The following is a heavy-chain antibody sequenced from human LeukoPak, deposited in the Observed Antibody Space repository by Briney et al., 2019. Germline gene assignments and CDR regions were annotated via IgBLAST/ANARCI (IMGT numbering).Heavy chain of an antibody. CDR1: GGTFSSYA. D-gene: IGHD1-26*01. CDR2: INPNSGGT. Sequence: ASVKVSCKASGGTFSSYAISWVRQAPGQGLEWMGRINPNSGGTNYAQKFQGRVTMTRDTSISTAYMELSRLRSDDTAVYYCAREGVGAAAWYFDYWGQGTLVTVS. J-gene: IGHJ4*02. V-gene: IGHV1-2*02. CDR3: AREGVGAAAWYFDY.